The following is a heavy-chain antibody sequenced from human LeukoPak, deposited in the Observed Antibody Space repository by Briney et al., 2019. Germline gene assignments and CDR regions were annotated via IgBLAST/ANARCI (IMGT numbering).Heavy chain of an antibody. CDR1: GFTFSSYA. Sequence: GGSLRLSCAASGFTFSSYAMHWVRQAPGKGLEWVAVISYDGSNKYYADSVKGRSTISRDNSKNTLYLQMNSLRAEDTAVYYCARDHGGDYAFSFDYWGQGTLVTVSS. V-gene: IGHV3-30-3*01. J-gene: IGHJ4*02. D-gene: IGHD4-17*01. CDR3: ARDHGGDYAFSFDY. CDR2: ISYDGSNK.